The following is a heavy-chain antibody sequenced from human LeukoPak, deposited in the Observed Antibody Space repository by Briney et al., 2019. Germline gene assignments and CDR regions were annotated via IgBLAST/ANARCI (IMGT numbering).Heavy chain of an antibody. V-gene: IGHV3-23*01. J-gene: IGHJ3*02. CDR2: ISGSGSSA. CDR1: GFTFSRFA. Sequence: GGSLRLSCEIPGFTFSRFAMNWVRQAPGQGLEWISIISGSGSSAYYADSVKGRFIVSRDNFKNTVNLEMSSLRVEDTAVYYCVPEGFDIWGQGKMVTVSS. CDR3: VPEGFDI.